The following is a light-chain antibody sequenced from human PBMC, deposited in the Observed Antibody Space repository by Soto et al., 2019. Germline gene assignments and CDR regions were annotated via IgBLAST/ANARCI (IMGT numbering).Light chain of an antibody. CDR1: RDISTY. CDR3: QQLDSYPLT. Sequence: DIQLTQSPSFLSASVGDRVTLTCRASRDISTYLAWYQQKPGKAPNLLIYVASTLQDGVPSRFSGTGSGTEFTLTITNLQPADFATYYCQQLDSYPLTFGGGTEVEIK. V-gene: IGKV1-9*01. J-gene: IGKJ4*01. CDR2: VAS.